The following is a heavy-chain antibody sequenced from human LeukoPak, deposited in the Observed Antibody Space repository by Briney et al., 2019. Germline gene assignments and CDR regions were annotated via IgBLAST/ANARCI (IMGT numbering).Heavy chain of an antibody. CDR1: GGSISSGGYY. CDR3: ARDRSRGGFFDL. Sequence: TLSLTCTVSGGSISSGGYYWSWIRQHPGKGLEWIGYIYYSGSTYYNPSLKSRVTISVDTSKNQFSLKLSSVTAADTAVYYCARDRSRGGFFDLWGRGTLVTVSS. D-gene: IGHD3-16*01. CDR2: IYYSGST. V-gene: IGHV4-31*03. J-gene: IGHJ2*01.